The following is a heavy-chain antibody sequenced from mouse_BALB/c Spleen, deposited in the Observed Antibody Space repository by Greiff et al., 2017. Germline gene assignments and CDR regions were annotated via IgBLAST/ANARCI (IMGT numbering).Heavy chain of an antibody. D-gene: IGHD1-1*01. CDR3: ASYYGSSYDAMDY. Sequence: VKLVESGPGLVAPSQSLSITCTVSGFSLTSYGVHWVRQPPGKGLEWLGVIWAGGSTNYNSALMSRLSISKDNSKSQVFLKMNSLQTDDTAMYYCASYYGSSYDAMDYWGQGTSVTVSS. CDR1: GFSLTSYG. V-gene: IGHV2-9*02. J-gene: IGHJ4*01. CDR2: IWAGGST.